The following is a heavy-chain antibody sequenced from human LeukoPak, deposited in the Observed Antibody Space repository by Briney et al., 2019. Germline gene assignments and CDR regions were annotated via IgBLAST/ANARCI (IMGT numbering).Heavy chain of an antibody. CDR1: GYTFTNYG. V-gene: IGHV1-18*01. Sequence: ASVKVSCKASGYTFTNYGISWVRQAPGQGLEWMGWVSANNGNTNYAQSLQGRLTLTTDTSTSTAYMELRSLRSDDTAVYYCARPGMSTIVGPPDCWGQGTLVTVSS. CDR3: ARPGMSTIVGPPDC. CDR2: VSANNGNT. D-gene: IGHD2-21*01. J-gene: IGHJ4*02.